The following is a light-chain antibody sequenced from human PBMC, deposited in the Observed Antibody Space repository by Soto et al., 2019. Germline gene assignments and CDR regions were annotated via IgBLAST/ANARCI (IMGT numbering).Light chain of an antibody. CDR1: QSVSSY. J-gene: IGKJ1*01. CDR2: DAS. CDR3: QQRSNWPRT. Sequence: ESVLTQSPATLSLSPGERATLSFRAGQSVSSYLAWYQQKPGQAPRLLIYDASNRATGIPARFSGSGSGTDFTLTISSLEPEDFAVYYCQQRSNWPRTCGQGTKVDIK. V-gene: IGKV3-11*01.